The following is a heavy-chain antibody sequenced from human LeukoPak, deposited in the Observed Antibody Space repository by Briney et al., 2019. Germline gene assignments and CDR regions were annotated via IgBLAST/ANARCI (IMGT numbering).Heavy chain of an antibody. J-gene: IGHJ3*02. CDR3: AREYNYYDSSGWDAFEI. CDR2: IFYSGST. D-gene: IGHD3-22*01. Sequence: PSETLSLTCSVSGDSINTYYWSWIRQPPGKGLEWIGYIFYSGSTKYNPSLTGRVTISVDTSNNLFSLNVSSVTAADTAVYYCAREYNYYDSSGWDAFEIWGQGTMVTVSS. V-gene: IGHV4-59*01. CDR1: GDSINTYY.